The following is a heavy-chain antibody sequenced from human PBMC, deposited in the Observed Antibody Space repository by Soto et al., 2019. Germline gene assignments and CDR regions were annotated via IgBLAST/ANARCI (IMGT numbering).Heavy chain of an antibody. V-gene: IGHV4-39*01. CDR2: IYYSGST. D-gene: IGHD4-17*01. CDR1: GGSISSSSYY. J-gene: IGHJ5*02. CDR3: ARPDYGGNSGWFDP. Sequence: QLQLQESGPGLVKPSETLSLTCTVSGGSISSSSYYWGWIRQPPGKGLEWIGSIYYSGSTYYNPSLKSRVTISVDTSKNQFSLKLSSVTAADTAVYYCARPDYGGNSGWFDPWGQGTLVTVSS.